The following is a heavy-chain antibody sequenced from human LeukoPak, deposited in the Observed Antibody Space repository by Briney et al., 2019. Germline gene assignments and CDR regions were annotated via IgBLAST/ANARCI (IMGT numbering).Heavy chain of an antibody. CDR2: IIPIFGTA. Sequence: ASVKVSCKASGGTFSSYAISWVRQAPGQGLEWMGGIIPIFGTANYAQKFQGRVTITADESTSTAYMELGSLRSEDTAVYYCARVNCGGDCYSDRGAFDIWGQGTMVTVSS. J-gene: IGHJ3*02. CDR3: ARVNCGGDCYSDRGAFDI. D-gene: IGHD2-21*02. V-gene: IGHV1-69*13. CDR1: GGTFSSYA.